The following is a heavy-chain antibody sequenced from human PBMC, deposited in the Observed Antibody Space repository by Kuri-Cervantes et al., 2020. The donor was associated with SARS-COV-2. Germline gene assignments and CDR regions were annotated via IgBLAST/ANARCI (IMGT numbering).Heavy chain of an antibody. CDR1: GYSISSGYY. CDR3: ARASFDFWSGYYTGYFFDF. Sequence: GGSLRLSCAVSGYSISSGYYWGWIRQPPGKGLEWVSVIYSGGSTYYADSVKGRFTISRDNAKKSLFLQMNSLRAEDTAVYYCARASFDFWSGYYTGYFFDFWGQGTLVTVSS. D-gene: IGHD3-3*01. J-gene: IGHJ4*02. V-gene: IGHV3-53*01. CDR2: IYSGGST.